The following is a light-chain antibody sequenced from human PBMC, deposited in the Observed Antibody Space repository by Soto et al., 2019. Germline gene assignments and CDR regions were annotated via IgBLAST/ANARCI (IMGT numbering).Light chain of an antibody. CDR1: SSDVGGYNY. CDR2: DVS. CDR3: SSYTSSSTLDVV. V-gene: IGLV2-14*01. J-gene: IGLJ2*01. Sequence: QSALTQPASVSGSPGQSITISCTGTSSDVGGYNYVSWYQQHPGKAPKLIIYDVSNRPSGVSNRFSGSKSGNTASLTISGLEAEDEADYYCSSYTSSSTLDVVFGGGTKLTLL.